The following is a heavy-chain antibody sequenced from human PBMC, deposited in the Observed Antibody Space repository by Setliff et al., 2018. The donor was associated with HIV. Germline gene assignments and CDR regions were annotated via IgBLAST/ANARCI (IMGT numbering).Heavy chain of an antibody. V-gene: IGHV4-4*07. CDR3: AGHFYYSGSGIWAGLDS. Sequence: SETLSLTCTVSSGSINGDYWSWIRQPAGKGLEWIGRIYTSENTNYNPSLKSRVTMSVDTSKKQFSLKLTSVTAADTAVYYCAGHFYYSGSGIWAGLDSWGQGTLVTVSS. CDR1: SGSINGDY. J-gene: IGHJ4*02. CDR2: IYTSENT. D-gene: IGHD3-10*01.